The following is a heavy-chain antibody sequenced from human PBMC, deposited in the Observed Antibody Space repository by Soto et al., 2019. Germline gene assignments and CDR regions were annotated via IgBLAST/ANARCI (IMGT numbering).Heavy chain of an antibody. D-gene: IGHD3-9*01. CDR3: ARAFIRYFEYWYFDL. CDR1: GYTFTSYA. CDR2: INAGNGNT. Sequence: QVQLVQSGAEVKKPGASVKVSCKASGYTFTSYAMHWVRQAPGQRLEWMGWINAGNGNTKYSQKFQGRVTITRDTSASTAYMELSSLRSEDTAVYYCARAFIRYFEYWYFDLWGRGTLVTVSS. J-gene: IGHJ2*01. V-gene: IGHV1-3*01.